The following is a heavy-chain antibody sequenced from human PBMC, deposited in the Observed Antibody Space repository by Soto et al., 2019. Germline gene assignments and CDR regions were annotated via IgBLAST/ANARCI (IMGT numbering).Heavy chain of an antibody. D-gene: IGHD2-21*02. J-gene: IGHJ4*02. CDR3: AKVQEFCGFNCYIVDS. Sequence: GGSLRLSCVASGFTFSNSAMSWVRHVPGKGLEWAAGIRSSGGHTNYADSVKGRFTISRDNSKDTLYLQMNSLRAEDTALYYCAKVQEFCGFNCYIVDSWGQGVLVTVSS. V-gene: IGHV3-23*01. CDR2: IRSSGGHT. CDR1: GFTFSNSA.